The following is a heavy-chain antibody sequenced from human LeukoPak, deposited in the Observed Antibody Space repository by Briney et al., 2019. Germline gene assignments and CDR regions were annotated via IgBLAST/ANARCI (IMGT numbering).Heavy chain of an antibody. CDR2: ISHSGSTI. D-gene: IGHD3-10*01. Sequence: GGSLRLSCAASGYMFSAYYMSWIRQTPEKGLEWLSYISHSGSTIYYADSVKGRFTISRDNAKNSLYLQMDSLRAEDTGLYYCATYGSGSGTFFESWGQGPLVTVSS. CDR1: GYMFSAYY. J-gene: IGHJ4*01. V-gene: IGHV3-11*04. CDR3: ATYGSGSGTFFES.